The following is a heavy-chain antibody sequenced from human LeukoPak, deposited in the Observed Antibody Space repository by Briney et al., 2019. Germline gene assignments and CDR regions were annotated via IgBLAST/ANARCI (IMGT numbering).Heavy chain of an antibody. J-gene: IGHJ3*02. Sequence: GESLKISCKGSGYSFTTYWIGWVRQMPGKGLEWMGIIYIGDSDTRYSPSLQGEVTISADKSIGTAYLQWSSLKASDTAMYYCAKEYTSAWRNANGVDAFDIWGQGTMVTVSS. CDR3: AKEYTSAWRNANGVDAFDI. CDR2: IYIGDSDT. D-gene: IGHD6-19*01. V-gene: IGHV5-51*01. CDR1: GYSFTTYW.